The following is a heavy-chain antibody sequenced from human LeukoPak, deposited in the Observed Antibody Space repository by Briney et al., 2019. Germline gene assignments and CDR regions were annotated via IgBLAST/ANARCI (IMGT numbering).Heavy chain of an antibody. V-gene: IGHV3-30-3*01. J-gene: IGHJ6*02. D-gene: IGHD6-13*01. CDR3: ARDLSWGSSWSYGMDV. CDR1: GFTFSNYA. CDR2: ISYDGSYK. Sequence: GRSLGLSCAASGFTFSNYAMHWVRQAPGKGLEWIAVISYDGSYKYYADSVKGRFTISRDNSKNTLYLQMNSLRAEDTAVYYCARDLSWGSSWSYGMDVWGQGTTVTVSS.